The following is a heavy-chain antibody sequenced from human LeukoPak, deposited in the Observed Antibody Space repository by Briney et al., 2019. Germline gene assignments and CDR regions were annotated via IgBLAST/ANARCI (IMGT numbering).Heavy chain of an antibody. V-gene: IGHV4-59*08. CDR3: ARHGGYNWNYVSDWFDP. CDR1: GASMRTYY. CDR2: IYHSGST. D-gene: IGHD1-7*01. Sequence: SETLSLTCTVSGASMRTYYWSWIRQPPGKGLEWIGFIYHSGSTDYNPSLKRRVTISVDTSKNQFSLKLSSVTAADTAVYYCARHGGYNWNYVSDWFDPWGQGTLVTLSS. J-gene: IGHJ5*02.